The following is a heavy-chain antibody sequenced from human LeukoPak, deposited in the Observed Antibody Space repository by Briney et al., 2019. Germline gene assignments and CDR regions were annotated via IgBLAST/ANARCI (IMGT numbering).Heavy chain of an antibody. Sequence: GRSLRLSCAASGFTFDDYAMHWVRQAPGKGLEWVSGISWNSGSIGYADSVKGRFTISRDNSKNTLYLQMNSLRAEDTAVYYCAKTRWYGDYAVDYWGQGALVTVSS. CDR1: GFTFDDYA. V-gene: IGHV3-9*01. D-gene: IGHD4-17*01. J-gene: IGHJ4*02. CDR2: ISWNSGSI. CDR3: AKTRWYGDYAVDY.